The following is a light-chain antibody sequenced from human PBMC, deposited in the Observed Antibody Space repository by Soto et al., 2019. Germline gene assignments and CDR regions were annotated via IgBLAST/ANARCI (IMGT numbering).Light chain of an antibody. CDR3: SSYTSTSTYV. V-gene: IGLV2-14*01. CDR2: HVS. Sequence: QSALTQPASVSGSPGQSITISCTGTSSDVGGYNYVSWYQQYPGKAPKLMIYHVSNRPSGVSNRFSGSKSGNSASLTISGLQPEDEADYYCSSYTSTSTYVLGTGTKSPS. J-gene: IGLJ1*01. CDR1: SSDVGGYNY.